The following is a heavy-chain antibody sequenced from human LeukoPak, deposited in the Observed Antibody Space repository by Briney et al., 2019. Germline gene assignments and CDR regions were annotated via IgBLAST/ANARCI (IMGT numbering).Heavy chain of an antibody. J-gene: IGHJ4*02. CDR3: ARDGSWGSNRYAYYFDY. CDR2: ISYDGSNK. V-gene: IGHV3-30*04. CDR1: GFTFSSYA. Sequence: PGGSLRLSCAASGFTFSSYAMHWVRQAPGKGLEWVAVISYDGSNKYYADSVKGRFTISRDNSTNTLYLQMNSLRAEDTAVYYCARDGSWGSNRYAYYFDYWGQGTLVTVSS. D-gene: IGHD3-16*02.